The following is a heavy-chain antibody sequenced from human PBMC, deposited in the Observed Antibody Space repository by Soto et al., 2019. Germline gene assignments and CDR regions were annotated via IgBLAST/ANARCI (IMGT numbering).Heavy chain of an antibody. CDR1: GGSISSGGYY. CDR3: ASQRYPKAAFDY. D-gene: IGHD1-1*01. Sequence: SETLSLTCTVSGGSISSGGYYWSWIRQHPGKGLEWIGYIYYSGSTYYNPSLKSRVTISVDTSKNQFSLKLSSVTAADTAVYYCASQRYPKAAFDYWGQGTLVTVSS. V-gene: IGHV4-31*03. J-gene: IGHJ4*02. CDR2: IYYSGST.